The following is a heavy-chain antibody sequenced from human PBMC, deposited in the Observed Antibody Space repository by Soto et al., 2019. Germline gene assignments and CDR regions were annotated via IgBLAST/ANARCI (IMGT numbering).Heavy chain of an antibody. CDR3: TTEFDLLLWCGEFPLLSHNWFDP. CDR2: IKIKTDGGTT. J-gene: IGHJ5*02. D-gene: IGHD3-10*01. V-gene: IGHV3-15*01. Sequence: RIKIKTDGGTTDYAAPVKGRFSISRDDSKNTLYLRMNSLKTEETAVYYCTTEFDLLLWCGEFPLLSHNWFDPWGQGTLVTVSS.